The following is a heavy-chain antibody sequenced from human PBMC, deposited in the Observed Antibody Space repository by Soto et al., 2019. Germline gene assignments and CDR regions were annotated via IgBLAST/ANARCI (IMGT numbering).Heavy chain of an antibody. V-gene: IGHV3-23*01. CDR2: ISGSGDRT. CDR1: GITISNYP. J-gene: IGHJ1*01. D-gene: IGHD3-22*01. Sequence: EVQLLESGGGLVQPGGSLRLSCAASGITISNYPMSWVRQAPGKGLDWVSGISGSGDRTYYADSAKGRFTISKDISKNSLSLQLDNLGVEDTAVYFCVKDDGGYPSTAPHWGQGTLFTVSS. CDR3: VKDDGGYPSTAPH.